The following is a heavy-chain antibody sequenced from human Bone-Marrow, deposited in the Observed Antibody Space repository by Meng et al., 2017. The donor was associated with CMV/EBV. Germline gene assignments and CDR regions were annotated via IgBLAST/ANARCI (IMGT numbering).Heavy chain of an antibody. D-gene: IGHD3-3*01. CDR3: ARDPKGDYDFWSPGGMDV. CDR2: ISAYNGNT. V-gene: IGHV1-18*01. CDR1: GYTFTSYD. Sequence: ASVKVSCKTSGYTFTSYDIYWVRQAAGQGLEWMGWISAYNGNTNYAQKLQGRVTMTTDTSTSTAYMELRSLRSDDTAVYYCARDPKGDYDFWSPGGMDVWGQGTTVTVSS. J-gene: IGHJ6*02.